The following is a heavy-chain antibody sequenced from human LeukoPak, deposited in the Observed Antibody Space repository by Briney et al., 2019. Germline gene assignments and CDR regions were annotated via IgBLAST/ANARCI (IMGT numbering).Heavy chain of an antibody. CDR3: ARVSGQFYFYYYMDV. CDR1: GGSISSSSYY. Sequence: SETLSLTCTVSGGSISSSSYYWGWIRQPPGKGLEWIGSIYYSGSTYYNPSLKSRVTISVDTSKNQFSLKLSSLTAADTAVYYCARVSGQFYFYYYMDVWGKGTTVTISS. V-gene: IGHV4-39*01. CDR2: IYYSGST. J-gene: IGHJ6*03. D-gene: IGHD6-19*01.